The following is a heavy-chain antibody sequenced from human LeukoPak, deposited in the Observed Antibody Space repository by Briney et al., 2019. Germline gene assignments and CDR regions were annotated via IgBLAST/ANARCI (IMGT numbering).Heavy chain of an antibody. CDR1: GGSFSGYY. CDR3: ARHGAIVVVPAATSNWFDP. D-gene: IGHD2-2*01. J-gene: IGHJ5*02. Sequence: PSETLSLTCAVYGGSFSGYYWSWIRQPPGKGLEWIGEINHSGSTNYNPSLKSRVTISVDTSKNQFSLKLSSVTAADTAVYYCARHGAIVVVPAATSNWFDPWGQGTLVTVSS. CDR2: INHSGST. V-gene: IGHV4-34*01.